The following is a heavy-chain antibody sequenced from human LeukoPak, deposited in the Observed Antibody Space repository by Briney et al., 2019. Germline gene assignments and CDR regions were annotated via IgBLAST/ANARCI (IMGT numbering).Heavy chain of an antibody. CDR3: AKLLSNSGRFLY. V-gene: IGHV3-30*02. CDR1: GFIFSGYG. D-gene: IGHD4-23*01. CDR2: IRNDGSNK. Sequence: GGSLRLSCAASGFIFSGYGMHWVRQAPGKGLKWVAFIRNDGSNKYYADSVKGRFTISRDNSKNTLYLQMNSLRAEDTAVYYCAKLLSNSGRFLYWGQGTLVTVSS. J-gene: IGHJ4*02.